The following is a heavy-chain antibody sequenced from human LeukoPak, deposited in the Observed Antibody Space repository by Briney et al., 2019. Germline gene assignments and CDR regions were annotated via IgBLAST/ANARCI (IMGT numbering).Heavy chain of an antibody. CDR1: GYTFTSYA. D-gene: IGHD3-3*01. CDR3: ARGQPRTTYYDFWSGYYTEENYGMDV. J-gene: IGHJ6*02. V-gene: IGHV7-4-1*02. CDR2: INTNTGNP. Sequence: ASVKVSCKASGYTFTSYAMNWVRQAPGQGLEWMGWINTNTGNPTYAQGFTGRFVFSLDTSVSTAYLQISSLKAEDTAVYYCARGQPRTTYYDFWSGYYTEENYGMDVWGQGTTVTVSS.